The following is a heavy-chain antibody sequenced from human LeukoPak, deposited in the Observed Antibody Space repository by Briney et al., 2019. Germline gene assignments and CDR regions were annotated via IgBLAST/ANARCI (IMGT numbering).Heavy chain of an antibody. CDR2: ISGSGGST. CDR3: AKALSIAAAGSRVAWFDP. V-gene: IGHV3-23*01. CDR1: GFTFSSYA. Sequence: GGSLRLSCAASGFTFSSYAMSWVRQAPGKGLEWVSAISGSGGSTYYADSVKGRFTISRDNSKNTLYLQMNSLRAEDTAVYYGAKALSIAAAGSRVAWFDPWGQGTLVTVSS. J-gene: IGHJ5*02. D-gene: IGHD6-13*01.